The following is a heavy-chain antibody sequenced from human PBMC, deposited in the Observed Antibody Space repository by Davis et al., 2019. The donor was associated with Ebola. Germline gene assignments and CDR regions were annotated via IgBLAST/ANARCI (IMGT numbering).Heavy chain of an antibody. CDR3: ARDRVAAGLYGMDV. Sequence: GGSLRLSCTASGFTFTNYWMSWVRQAPGKGLEWVANIKSDGSEKYYLDSVKGRFTISRDNAKNSLYLQMNSLRAEDTAVYYCARDRVAAGLYGMDVWGKGTTVTVSS. D-gene: IGHD6-13*01. J-gene: IGHJ6*04. CDR2: IKSDGSEK. V-gene: IGHV3-7*01. CDR1: GFTFTNYW.